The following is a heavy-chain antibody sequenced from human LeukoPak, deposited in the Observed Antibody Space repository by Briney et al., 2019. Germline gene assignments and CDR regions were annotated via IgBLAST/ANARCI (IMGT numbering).Heavy chain of an antibody. D-gene: IGHD3-3*01. CDR2: INPNSGGT. CDR3: TRGPLRFGGPYYFDY. J-gene: IGHJ4*02. Sequence: ASVKVSCKVSGYTLTELSMHWVRQAPGQGLEWMGWINPNSGGTNYAQKFQGRVTMTRDTSISTAYMELSRLRSDDTAVYYCTRGPLRFGGPYYFDYWGQGTLVTVSS. V-gene: IGHV1-2*02. CDR1: GYTLTELS.